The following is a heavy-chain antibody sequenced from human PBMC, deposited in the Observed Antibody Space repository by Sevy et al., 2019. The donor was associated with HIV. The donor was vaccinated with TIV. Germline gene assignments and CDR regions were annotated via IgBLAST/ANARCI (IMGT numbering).Heavy chain of an antibody. Sequence: ASVKVSCKASGGTFSSYGISWVRQAPGQGLEWMGGIIPILGTENYAQKFQGRVTITADESTKTAYMEQSSLRSEDTAVYYCARGGGNGWYYFDYWGQETLVTVSS. CDR3: ARGGGNGWYYFDY. CDR1: GGTFSSYG. J-gene: IGHJ4*02. V-gene: IGHV1-69*13. CDR2: IIPILGTE. D-gene: IGHD6-19*01.